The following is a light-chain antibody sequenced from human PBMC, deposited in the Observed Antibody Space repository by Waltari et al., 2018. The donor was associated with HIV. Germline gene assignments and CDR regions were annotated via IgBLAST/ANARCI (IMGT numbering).Light chain of an antibody. J-gene: IGLJ1*01. CDR1: NSTLRNNF. V-gene: IGLV1-51*01. CDR3: GTWDSSLSLYV. CDR2: DNE. Sequence: HSILTQPPSVSAAPGQKVTISCSGDNSTLRNNFVSWYQQVPGRAPRLLSYDNEKRASGIPDRFAASKAGVSATLGIAGLQIVDEADDYCGTWDSSLSLYVFGPGTTVAGL.